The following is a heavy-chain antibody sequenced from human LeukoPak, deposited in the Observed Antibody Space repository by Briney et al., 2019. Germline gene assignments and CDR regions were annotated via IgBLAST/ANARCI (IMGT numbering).Heavy chain of an antibody. Sequence: QAGGSLRLSCAASGFTFSNYALHWVRQAPGKGLEWVSGISVSGGSIYYADSVTGRFTISRDNSKDTLYLQMNSPRVEDTALYYCAKEHSVLTMMRGLDSWGQGTLVTVSS. CDR1: GFTFSNYA. CDR2: ISVSGGSI. J-gene: IGHJ4*02. CDR3: AKEHSVLTMMRGLDS. D-gene: IGHD3-22*01. V-gene: IGHV3-23*01.